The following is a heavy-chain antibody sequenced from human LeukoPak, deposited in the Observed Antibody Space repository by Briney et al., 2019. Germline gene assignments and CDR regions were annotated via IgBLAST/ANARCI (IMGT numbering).Heavy chain of an antibody. J-gene: IGHJ4*02. V-gene: IGHV3-23*01. CDR3: AKDSGNSGWYVDN. CDR2: ISGSGGST. CDR1: GFTFSSYA. Sequence: GGSLRLSCAASGFTFSSYAMSWVRQAPGKGLEWVSAISGSGGSTYYADSVKGRFTISRDNSKNTVYLQINSLRAEDTAVYYCAKDSGNSGWYVDNWGQETLVTVSS. D-gene: IGHD6-19*01.